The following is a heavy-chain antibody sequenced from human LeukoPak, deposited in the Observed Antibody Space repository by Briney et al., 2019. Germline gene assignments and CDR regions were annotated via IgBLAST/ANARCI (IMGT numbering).Heavy chain of an antibody. CDR3: ARDCSSTSLYYYYYMDV. J-gene: IGHJ6*03. CDR2: INHSGST. CDR1: GGSFSGYY. Sequence: PSETLSLTCAVYGGSFSGYYWSWIRQPPGKGLEWIGEINHSGSTNYNPSLKSRVTISVDTSKNQFSLKLSSVTAADTAVYYCARDCSSTSLYYYYYMDVWGKGTTVTISS. D-gene: IGHD2-2*01. V-gene: IGHV4-34*01.